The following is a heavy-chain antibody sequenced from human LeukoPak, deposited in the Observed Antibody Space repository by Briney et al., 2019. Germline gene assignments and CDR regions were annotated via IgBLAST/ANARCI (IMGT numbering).Heavy chain of an antibody. V-gene: IGHV3-30*18. J-gene: IGHJ4*02. D-gene: IGHD4-23*01. Sequence: GGSLRLSCAASGFTFSSYGMHWVRQAPGKGLEWVAVISYDGSNKYYADSVKGRFTISRDNSKNTLYLQMNSLRAEDTAVYYCAKDGRPYYGGDFDSWGQGTLVTVSS. CDR1: GFTFSSYG. CDR3: AKDGRPYYGGDFDS. CDR2: ISYDGSNK.